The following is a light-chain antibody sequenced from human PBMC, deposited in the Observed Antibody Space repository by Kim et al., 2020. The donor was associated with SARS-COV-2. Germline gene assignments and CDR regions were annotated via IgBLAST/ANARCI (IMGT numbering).Light chain of an antibody. J-gene: IGKJ1*01. CDR3: QQYNNWPRT. Sequence: EIVMTQSPATLSVSPGERATLSCRASQSVSSNLAWYQQKPGQVPRLLMYGASTRATGIPARFSGSGSGTEFTLTISSLQSEDFVVYYCQQYNNWPRTFGQGTKVDIK. V-gene: IGKV3-15*01. CDR2: GAS. CDR1: QSVSSN.